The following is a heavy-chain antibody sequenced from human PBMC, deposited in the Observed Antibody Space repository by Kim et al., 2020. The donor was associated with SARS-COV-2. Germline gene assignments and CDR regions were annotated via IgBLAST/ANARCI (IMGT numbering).Heavy chain of an antibody. J-gene: IGHJ5*02. CDR1: GVSVSSGSYY. V-gene: IGHV4-61*01. Sequence: SETLSLTCTVSGVSVSSGSYYWSWIRQPPGKGLEWIGYIYYSGSTYYNPSLKSRVTISVDTSKNQFSLTLSLVTAAATAVYYCERGTSQYCSGSSCYSGRGRCLDAWGQGTLVTVSS. CDR2: IYYSGST. CDR3: ERGTSQYCSGSSCYSGRGRCLDA. D-gene: IGHD2-15*01.